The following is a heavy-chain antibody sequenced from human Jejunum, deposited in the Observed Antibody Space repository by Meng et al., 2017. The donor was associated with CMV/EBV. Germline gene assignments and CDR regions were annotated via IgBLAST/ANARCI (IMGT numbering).Heavy chain of an antibody. CDR2: INNGGGTI. CDR1: GLSFSGYA. J-gene: IGHJ4*02. V-gene: IGHV3-48*03. CDR3: ATYRGAYGDSDY. Sequence: ASGLSFSGYAMSWVRQGPGKGLEWVSYINNGGGTIHYADSVKGRFTSSRDNAKNLLYLEMNSLRVEDTAIYYCATYRGAYGDSDYWGQGTLVTVSS. D-gene: IGHD4-17*01.